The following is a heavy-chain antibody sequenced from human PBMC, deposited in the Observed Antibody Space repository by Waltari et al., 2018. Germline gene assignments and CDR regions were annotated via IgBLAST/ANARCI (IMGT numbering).Heavy chain of an antibody. V-gene: IGHV5-51*01. D-gene: IGHD1-26*01. CDR2: IYPGDSDT. CDR3: ARTARSYPYDY. J-gene: IGHJ4*02. Sequence: VRQMPGKGLEWMGIIYPGDSDTRYSPSFQGQVTISADKSISTAYLQWSSLKASDTAMYYCARTARSYPYDYWGQGTLVTVSS.